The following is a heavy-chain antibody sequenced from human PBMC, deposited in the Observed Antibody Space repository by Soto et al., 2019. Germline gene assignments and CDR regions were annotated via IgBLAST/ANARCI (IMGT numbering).Heavy chain of an antibody. Sequence: GGSLRLSCAASGFSLSDHCLHWVRQAPGKGLVWVSRLYHDGTIAYYSDSVKGRFSISRDNAKNTLYLQMNSLRAEDAAVYYCAKDRYGAVAGPDYWGQGTLVTVSS. CDR2: LYHDGTIA. CDR3: AKDRYGAVAGPDY. J-gene: IGHJ4*02. D-gene: IGHD6-19*01. V-gene: IGHV3-74*01. CDR1: GFSLSDHC.